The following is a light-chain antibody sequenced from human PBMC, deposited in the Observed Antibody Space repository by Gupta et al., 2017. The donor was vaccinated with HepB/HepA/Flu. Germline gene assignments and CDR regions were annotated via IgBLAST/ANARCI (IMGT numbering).Light chain of an antibody. J-gene: IGLJ3*02. CDR3: VLHMCSGIRV. CDR1: SGSVSTSYY. Sequence: TVVTQAPSFSVSPGGTVTLTCGLSSGSVSTSYYPSLYLQTPGQSPRTLIYNTNTRSAGVPDRFSGSILVNRAALTITGAQEDEESDYYCVLHMCSGIRVFGGGTKLTVL. CDR2: NTN. V-gene: IGLV8-61*01.